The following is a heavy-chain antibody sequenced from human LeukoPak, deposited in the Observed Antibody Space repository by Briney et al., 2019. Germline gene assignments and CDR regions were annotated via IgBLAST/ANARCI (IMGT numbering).Heavy chain of an antibody. CDR3: ARESGGITMVRGVIIPQDWFDP. V-gene: IGHV4-59*12. CDR2: IYYSGST. D-gene: IGHD3-10*01. J-gene: IGHJ5*02. Sequence: SETLSLTCTVSGGSISSYYWSWIRQPPGKGLEWIGYIYYSGSTNYNPSLKSRVTISVDTSKNQFSLKLSSVTAADTAVYYCARESGGITMVRGVIIPQDWFDPWGQGTLVTVSS. CDR1: GGSISSYY.